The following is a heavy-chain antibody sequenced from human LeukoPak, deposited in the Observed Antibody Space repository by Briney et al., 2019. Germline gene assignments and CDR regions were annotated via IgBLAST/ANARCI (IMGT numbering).Heavy chain of an antibody. CDR3: VFVKRNTNWFDP. J-gene: IGHJ5*02. Sequence: PGGSLRLSCAASGFTVSSNYMSWVHQAPGKGLECVSILYSGGTTYYADSVKGRFTISRDNSKSTLSLQMNNVRAEDTAVYYCVFVKRNTNWFDPWGQGTLVTVSS. V-gene: IGHV3-53*01. CDR2: LYSGGTT. D-gene: IGHD1/OR15-1a*01. CDR1: GFTVSSNY.